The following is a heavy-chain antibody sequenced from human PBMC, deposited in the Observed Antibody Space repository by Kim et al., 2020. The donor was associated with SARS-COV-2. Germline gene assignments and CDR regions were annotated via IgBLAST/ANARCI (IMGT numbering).Heavy chain of an antibody. CDR3: AKDVTMVRGGVFDY. D-gene: IGHD3-10*01. V-gene: IGHV3-9*01. J-gene: IGHJ4*02. Sequence: ADSVKGRFTISRDNAKNSLYLQMNSLRAEDTALYYCAKDVTMVRGGVFDYWGQGTLVTVSS.